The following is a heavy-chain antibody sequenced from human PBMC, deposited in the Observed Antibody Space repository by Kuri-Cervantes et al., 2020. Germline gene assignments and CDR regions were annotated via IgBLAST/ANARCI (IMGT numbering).Heavy chain of an antibody. V-gene: IGHV4-59*08. J-gene: IGHJ4*02. CDR3: ARHVLRYFHTDY. D-gene: IGHD3-9*01. CDR1: GGSISSYY. Sequence: SETLSLTCTVSGGSISSYYWSWIRQPPGKGLEWIGYIYYSGSTNYNPSLKSRVTISVDTSKNQFSLKLSSVTAADTAVYYCARHVLRYFHTDYWGQGTLVTVSS. CDR2: IYYSGST.